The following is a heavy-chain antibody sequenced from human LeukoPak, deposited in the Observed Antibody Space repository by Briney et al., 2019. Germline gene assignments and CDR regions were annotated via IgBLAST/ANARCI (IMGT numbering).Heavy chain of an antibody. V-gene: IGHV3-23*01. J-gene: IGHJ4*02. D-gene: IGHD2-2*01. Sequence: GGSLRLSCAASGFTFDSFAMSWVRQAPGKGLEWVSGISGSGSSTYYADSVKGRFTISRDNSKNMLDLQMNSLRAEDTAVYYCANTAFHCSTFDHWGQGTPVTVSS. CDR3: ANTAFHCSTFDH. CDR2: ISGSGSST. CDR1: GFTFDSFA.